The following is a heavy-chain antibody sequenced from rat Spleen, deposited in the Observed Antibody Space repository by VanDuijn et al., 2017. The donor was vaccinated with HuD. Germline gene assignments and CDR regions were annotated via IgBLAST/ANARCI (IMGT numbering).Heavy chain of an antibody. CDR1: GFSLTRHH. J-gene: IGHJ3*01. Sequence: QVQLEESGPGLVQPSQTLSLTCTVSGFSLTRHHVSWVRQFPGKGLEWMGVIWNTGATRYISALKSRLSISKDTSKSQVFLKMNSLQTEDTATYYCARAHTTGIRDWLAYWGQGTLVTVSS. CDR2: IWNTGAT. V-gene: IGHV2-41*01. D-gene: IGHD1-9*01. CDR3: ARAHTTGIRDWLAY.